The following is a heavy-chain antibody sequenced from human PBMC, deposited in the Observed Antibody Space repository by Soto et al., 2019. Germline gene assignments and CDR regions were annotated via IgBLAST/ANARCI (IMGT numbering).Heavy chain of an antibody. CDR3: GRGGSDSPMAPGY. CDR2: INPDGSAT. CDR1: GFTFSSYW. D-gene: IGHD5-18*01. V-gene: IGHV3-74*01. Sequence: GGSLRLAXAASGFTFSSYWMHWVRQAPGKGLVWVSRINPDGSATNYADSVKGRFTISRDNAKNTLYLQMNSLRAEDTAVFYCGRGGSDSPMAPGYWGQGTLVTVSS. J-gene: IGHJ4*02.